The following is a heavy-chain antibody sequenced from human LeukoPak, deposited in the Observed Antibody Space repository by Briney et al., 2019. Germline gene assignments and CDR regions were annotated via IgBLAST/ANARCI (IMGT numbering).Heavy chain of an antibody. CDR2: IYWDDDR. D-gene: IGHD3-22*01. CDR1: GFSLNTRGLG. Sequence: SGPTLVNPTQTLTLTCTFSGFSLNTRGLGVGWFRQPPGRALEWLALIYWDDDRRYSPSLKSRLTITKDTSKNQVVLTMTNMDPVDTATYFCAHRKNYYDSSVFDNWGQGTLVTVSS. V-gene: IGHV2-5*02. CDR3: AHRKNYYDSSVFDN. J-gene: IGHJ4*02.